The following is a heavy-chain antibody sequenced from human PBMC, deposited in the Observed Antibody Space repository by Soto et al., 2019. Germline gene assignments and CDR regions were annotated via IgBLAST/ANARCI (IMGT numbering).Heavy chain of an antibody. Sequence: QVQLVESGGGLVKPGGSLRLSCAASGFTFSDYYMSWIRQAPGKGLEWVSYISSSSSYTNYADSVKGRFTISRDNAKNTLYLQMNSLRAEDTAVYYCAKDQVGSSWYFDYWGQGTLVTVSS. V-gene: IGHV3-11*05. J-gene: IGHJ4*02. CDR3: AKDQVGSSWYFDY. D-gene: IGHD6-13*01. CDR2: ISSSSSYT. CDR1: GFTFSDYY.